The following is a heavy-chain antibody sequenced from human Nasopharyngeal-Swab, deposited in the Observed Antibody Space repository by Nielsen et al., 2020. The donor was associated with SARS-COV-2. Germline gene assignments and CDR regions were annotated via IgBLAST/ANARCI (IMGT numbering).Heavy chain of an antibody. CDR2: IYYSGST. CDR1: GDSISSGGYY. V-gene: IGHV4-31*03. Sequence: SETLSLTCTVSGDSISSGGYYWSWIRQHPGRGLEWIGYIYYSGSTYYNPSLKSRLTISVDTSKNQFSLKLSSVTAADTAVYYCARGTWIELWLSGSYFGYWGQGTVVTVSS. D-gene: IGHD5-18*01. CDR3: ARGTWIELWLSGSYFGY. J-gene: IGHJ4*02.